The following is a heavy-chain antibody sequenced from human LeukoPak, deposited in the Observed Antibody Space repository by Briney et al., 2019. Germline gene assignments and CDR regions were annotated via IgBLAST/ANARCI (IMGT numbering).Heavy chain of an antibody. CDR3: ARAGGYSGYDFYYFDY. CDR2: IYYSGST. J-gene: IGHJ4*02. CDR1: GGSISSYY. Sequence: PSETLSLTCTVSGGSISSYYWSWIRQPPGKGLEWIGYIYYSGSTNYNPSLKSRVTISVDTSKNQFSLKLSSVTAADTAVYYCARAGGYSGYDFYYFDYWGQGTLVTVSS. V-gene: IGHV4-59*01. D-gene: IGHD5-12*01.